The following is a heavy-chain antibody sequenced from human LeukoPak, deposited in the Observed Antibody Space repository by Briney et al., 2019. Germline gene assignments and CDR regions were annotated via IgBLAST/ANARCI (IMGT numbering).Heavy chain of an antibody. CDR3: ARDTRITDYYDGGSYSQFQAFDI. V-gene: IGHV4-30-4*08. CDR2: IYYSGST. Sequence: PSQTLSLTCTVSGGSIMIVDDHWSWIRQPPGKGLEWIGHIYYSGSTHCNPSLRSRVTISVDTSKNQFSLKLSSVTAADTAVYFCARDTRITDYYDGGSYSQFQAFDIWGQGTMITVSS. D-gene: IGHD3-22*01. CDR1: GGSIMIVDDH. J-gene: IGHJ3*02.